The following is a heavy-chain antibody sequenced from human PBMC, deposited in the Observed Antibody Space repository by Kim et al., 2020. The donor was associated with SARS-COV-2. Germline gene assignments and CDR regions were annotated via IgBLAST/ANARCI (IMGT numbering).Heavy chain of an antibody. CDR2: GGDT. CDR3: ARGDTAIDY. Sequence: GGDTTTADSVKGRFTISRDKSKNTVYLQMNSLRVEDTAVYYCARGDTAIDYWGQGTLVTVSS. D-gene: IGHD5-18*01. J-gene: IGHJ4*02. V-gene: IGHV3-53*01.